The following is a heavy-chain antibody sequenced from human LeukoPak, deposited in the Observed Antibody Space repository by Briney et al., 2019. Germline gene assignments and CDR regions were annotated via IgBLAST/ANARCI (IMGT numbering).Heavy chain of an antibody. CDR1: GFTFSSYV. J-gene: IGHJ4*02. D-gene: IGHD3-22*01. Sequence: GRSLRLSCAASGFTFSSYVMHWVRQAPGKGLEWVAIISYDGSNEYYADSVKGRFTISRDNAKNSLYLQMNSLRAEDTAVYYCARDLGTKYYYDSSGYYPPAGYWGQGTLVTVSS. CDR2: ISYDGSNE. V-gene: IGHV3-30*04. CDR3: ARDLGTKYYYDSSGYYPPAGY.